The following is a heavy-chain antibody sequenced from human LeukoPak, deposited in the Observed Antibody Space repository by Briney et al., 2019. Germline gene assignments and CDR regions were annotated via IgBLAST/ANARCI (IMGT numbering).Heavy chain of an antibody. J-gene: IGHJ6*03. D-gene: IGHD6-13*01. CDR3: ARTTEAHSWLTRYYSYYMDV. CDR1: GGSISSSNW. CDR2: IYYSGST. V-gene: IGHV4-4*02. Sequence: PSGTLSLTCAVSGGSISSSNWWSWVRQPPGKGLEWIGYIYYSGSTNYNPSLKSRVTISVDTSKNQFSLRLSSVTAADTAVYYCARTTEAHSWLTRYYSYYMDVWDKGTTVTVSS.